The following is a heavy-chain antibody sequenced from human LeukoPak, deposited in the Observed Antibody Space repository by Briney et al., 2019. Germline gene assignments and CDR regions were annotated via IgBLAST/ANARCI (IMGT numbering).Heavy chain of an antibody. D-gene: IGHD3-22*01. J-gene: IGHJ4*02. V-gene: IGHV4-59*08. CDR1: GASISSYY. CDR3: AITYYYDSSGHYY. Sequence: PSETLSLTCTVSGASISSYYWSWIRQPPGKGLEWIGYIYYSGSTHYNPSLKSRVTISVDTSKNQFSLKLSSVTAADTAVYYCAITYYYDSSGHYYWGQGTLVTVSS. CDR2: IYYSGST.